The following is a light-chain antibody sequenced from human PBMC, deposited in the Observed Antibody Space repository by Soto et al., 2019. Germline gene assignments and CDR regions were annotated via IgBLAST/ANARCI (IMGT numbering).Light chain of an antibody. CDR1: SSDVGGYNN. Sequence: QSALTQPASVSGSPGQSITISCTGTSSDVGGYNNVSWYQQHPAKAPKLMIYDVSNRPSGVSNRFSGSKSGNTASLTISGLQAEDEADYYCSSYTSSSTYVVFGGGTKLTVL. J-gene: IGLJ2*01. CDR3: SSYTSSSTYVV. V-gene: IGLV2-14*01. CDR2: DVS.